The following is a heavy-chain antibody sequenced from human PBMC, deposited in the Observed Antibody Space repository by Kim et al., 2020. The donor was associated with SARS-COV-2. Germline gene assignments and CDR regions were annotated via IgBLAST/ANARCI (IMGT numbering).Heavy chain of an antibody. D-gene: IGHD2-2*01. CDR2: IKSKTDGGTT. CDR3: TTDRDCSSTSCYLSLQEYFQH. V-gene: IGHV3-15*01. J-gene: IGHJ1*01. Sequence: GGSLRLSCAASGFTFSNAWMSWVRQAPGKGLEWVGRIKSKTDGGTTDYAAPVKGRFTISRDDSKNTLYLQMNSLKTEDTAVYYCTTDRDCSSTSCYLSLQEYFQHWGQGTLVTVSS. CDR1: GFTFSNAW.